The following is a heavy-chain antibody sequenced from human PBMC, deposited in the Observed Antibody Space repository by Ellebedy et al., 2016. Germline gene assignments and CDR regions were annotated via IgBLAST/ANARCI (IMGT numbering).Heavy chain of an antibody. CDR3: ARSGGYSYGYVFYYYYYMDV. V-gene: IGHV4-38-2*02. Sequence: SETLSLXXTVSAYSISSGNSWAWIRQPPGKGLEWIGSIFYGESTYYSPSLRSRVTISVDTSKNQFSLNLGSVTAADTAVYYCARSGGYSYGYVFYYYYYMDVWGEGTTVTVSS. J-gene: IGHJ6*03. CDR1: AYSISSGNS. CDR2: IFYGEST. D-gene: IGHD5-18*01.